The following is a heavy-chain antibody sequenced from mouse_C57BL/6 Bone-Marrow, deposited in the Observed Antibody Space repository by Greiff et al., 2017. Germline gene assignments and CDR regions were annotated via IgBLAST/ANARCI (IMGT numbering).Heavy chain of an antibody. V-gene: IGHV14-4*01. Sequence: VQLQQSGAELVRPGASVKLSCTASGFNIKDDYMHWVKQRPEQGLEWIGWIDPENGDTEYASKFQGKATITADTSSNTAYLQLSSLTSEDTAVYYCTTPIYDYGNHYCDYWGQGTTLTVSS. D-gene: IGHD2-4*01. J-gene: IGHJ2*01. CDR2: IDPENGDT. CDR3: TTPIYDYGNHYCDY. CDR1: GFNIKDDY.